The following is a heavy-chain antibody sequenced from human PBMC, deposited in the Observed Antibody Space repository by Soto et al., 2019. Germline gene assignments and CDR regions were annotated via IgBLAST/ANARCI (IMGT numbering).Heavy chain of an antibody. CDR1: GFTVSSNY. CDR3: ARDHVYGDYPDYFQH. V-gene: IGHV3-53*01. Sequence: EVQLVESGGGLIQPGGSLRLSCAASGFTVSSNYMSWVRQAPGKGLEWVSVIYSGGSTYYADSVKGRFTISRDNSKNTRYLQMNSLRAEDTAVYYCARDHVYGDYPDYFQHWGQGTLVTVSS. D-gene: IGHD4-17*01. J-gene: IGHJ1*01. CDR2: IYSGGST.